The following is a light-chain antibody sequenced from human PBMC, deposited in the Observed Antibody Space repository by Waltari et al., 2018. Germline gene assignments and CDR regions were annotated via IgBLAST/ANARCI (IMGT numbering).Light chain of an antibody. CDR2: EAS. V-gene: IGKV1-5*03. CDR1: QSIGNS. J-gene: IGKJ4*01. CDR3: QQYNRYLLT. Sequence: DIQMTQSPSTLSASVGDRVTITCRASQSIGNSLAWYQKKTGKAPKVVIYEASSLESGVPSRFSGSGSGTDFTLTINSLQPDDFATYYCQQYNRYLLTFGGGTKVEIK.